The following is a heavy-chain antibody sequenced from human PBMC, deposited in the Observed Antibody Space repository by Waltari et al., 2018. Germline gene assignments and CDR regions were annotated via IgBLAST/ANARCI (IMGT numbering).Heavy chain of an antibody. CDR2: IEPEDGET. J-gene: IGHJ4*02. Sequence: EVELVQSGAEVKKPGATVKLSCTASGYTFMDYFMHWVQPAPGKGLEWMGRIEPEDGETVYSEKFQGRVTITADTSTDTAYMELSSLTSGDTAVYYCAPLPGGSGQTFDYWGQGTLVTVSS. CDR1: GYTFMDYF. V-gene: IGHV1-69-2*01. CDR3: APLPGGSGQTFDY. D-gene: IGHD3-10*01.